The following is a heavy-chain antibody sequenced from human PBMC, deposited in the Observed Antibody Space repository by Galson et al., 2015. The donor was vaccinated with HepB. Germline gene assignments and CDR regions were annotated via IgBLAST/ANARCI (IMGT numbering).Heavy chain of an antibody. V-gene: IGHV3-21*01. CDR1: GFTFSSYS. J-gene: IGHJ4*02. D-gene: IGHD2-15*01. CDR3: AVVVPRRTFDY. Sequence: SLRLSCAASGFTFSSYSMNWVRQAPGKGLEWVSSISSSSSYIYYADSVKGRFTISRDNAKNSLYLQTNSLRAEDTAVYYCAVVVPRRTFDYWGQGTLVTVSS. CDR2: ISSSSSYI.